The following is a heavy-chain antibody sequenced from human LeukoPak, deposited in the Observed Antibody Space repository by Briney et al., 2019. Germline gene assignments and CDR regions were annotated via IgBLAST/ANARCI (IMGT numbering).Heavy chain of an antibody. CDR3: ARGVGATVNSDY. V-gene: IGHV4-39*07. Sequence: SETLSLTCTVSGGSISSSSYYWGWIRQPPGKGLEWIGSIYYSGSTYYNPSLKSRVTISVDTSKNQFSLKLSSVTAADTAVYYCARGVGATVNSDYWGQGTLVTVSS. D-gene: IGHD1-26*01. CDR1: GGSISSSSYY. J-gene: IGHJ4*02. CDR2: IYYSGST.